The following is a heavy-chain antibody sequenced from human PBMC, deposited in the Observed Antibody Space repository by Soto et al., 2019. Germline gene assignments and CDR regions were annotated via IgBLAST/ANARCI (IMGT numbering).Heavy chain of an antibody. D-gene: IGHD2-15*01. CDR1: GFTFGDYA. Sequence: GGSLRLSCTASGFTFGDYAMSWFRQAPGKGLEWVGFIRSKAYGGTTEYAASVKGRFTISRDDSKSIAYLQMNSLKTEDTAVYYCTRHLGYCSGGSCYGVNWFDPWGQGTLVTVSS. J-gene: IGHJ5*02. CDR3: TRHLGYCSGGSCYGVNWFDP. CDR2: IRSKAYGGTT. V-gene: IGHV3-49*03.